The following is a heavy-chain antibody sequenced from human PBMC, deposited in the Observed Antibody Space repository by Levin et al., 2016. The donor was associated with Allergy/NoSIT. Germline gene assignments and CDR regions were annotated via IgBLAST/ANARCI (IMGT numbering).Heavy chain of an antibody. CDR3: ARLSSSRAAEYFQH. J-gene: IGHJ1*01. CDR2: IYPGDSDT. Sequence: GGSLRLSCKGSGYSFTSYWIGWVRQMPGKGLEWMGIIYPGDSDTRYSPSFQGQVTISADKSISTAYLQWSSLKASDTAMYYCARLSSSRAAEYFQHWGQGTLVTVSS. CDR1: GYSFTSYW. D-gene: IGHD6-13*01. V-gene: IGHV5-51*01.